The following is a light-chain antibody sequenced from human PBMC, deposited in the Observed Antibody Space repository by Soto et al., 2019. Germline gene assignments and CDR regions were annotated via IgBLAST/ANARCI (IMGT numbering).Light chain of an antibody. J-gene: IGKJ1*01. Sequence: DIVITQSPYSLSVSLGERATIKCVSIQSILYSSNSKNYLAWYQQKPGQAPKVLIYWASARESGVPDRFSGSGSGTDFTLTISSLQAEDVAVYYCHQYYSSPHTFGQGTKVDIK. V-gene: IGKV4-1*01. CDR2: WAS. CDR1: QSILYSSNSKNY. CDR3: HQYYSSPHT.